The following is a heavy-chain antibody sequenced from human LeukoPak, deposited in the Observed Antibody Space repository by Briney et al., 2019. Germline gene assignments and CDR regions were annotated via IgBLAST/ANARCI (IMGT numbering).Heavy chain of an antibody. V-gene: IGHV3-48*04. CDR3: AREALVGATGY. CDR2: ISSSSSTI. J-gene: IGHJ4*02. CDR1: GFTFSSYS. D-gene: IGHD1-26*01. Sequence: PGGSLRLSCAASGFTFSSYSMNWVRQAPAKGLEWVSYISSSSSTIYYADSVKGRFTISRDNAKNSLYLQMNSLRAEDTAVYYCAREALVGATGYWGQGTLVTVSS.